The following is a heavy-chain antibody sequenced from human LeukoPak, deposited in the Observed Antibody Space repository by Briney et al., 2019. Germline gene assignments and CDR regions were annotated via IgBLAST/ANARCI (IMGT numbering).Heavy chain of an antibody. V-gene: IGHV1-69*13. CDR1: GGTFSRFT. CDR2: ITPIFGTA. Sequence: SVKVSCKASGGTFSRFTIGWVRQAPGQGFEWMGGITPIFGTANYAQKFQGRVTITADESTSTAYMELSSLRSEDTAVYYCARDLVEMATMEYWGQGTLVTVSS. J-gene: IGHJ4*02. D-gene: IGHD5-24*01. CDR3: ARDLVEMATMEY.